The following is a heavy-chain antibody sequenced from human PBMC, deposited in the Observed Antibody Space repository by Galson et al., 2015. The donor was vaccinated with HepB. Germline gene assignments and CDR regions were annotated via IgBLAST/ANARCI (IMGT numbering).Heavy chain of an antibody. D-gene: IGHD2-2*01. CDR2: INPNSGGT. Sequence: SVKVSCKASGYTFTGYYMHWVRQAPGQGLEWMGWINPNSGGTNYAQKFQGRVTMTRDTSISTAYMELSRLRSDDTAVYYCARRYCSSTSCSLDDAFDIWGQGTMVTVSS. V-gene: IGHV1-2*02. CDR1: GYTFTGYY. J-gene: IGHJ3*02. CDR3: ARRYCSSTSCSLDDAFDI.